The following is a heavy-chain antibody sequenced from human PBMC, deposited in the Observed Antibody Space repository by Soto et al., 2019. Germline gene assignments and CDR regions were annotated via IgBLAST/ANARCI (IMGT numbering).Heavy chain of an antibody. CDR2: ISYDGSNK. V-gene: IGHV3-30*18. D-gene: IGHD2-2*01. Sequence: GGSLRLSCAASGFTFSSYGMHWVRQAPGKGLEWVAVISYDGSNKYYADSVKGRFTISRDNSKNTLYLQMNSLRAEDTAVYYCAKDLTRVVPAAISKYYYYYYGMDVWGQGTTVTVSS. J-gene: IGHJ6*02. CDR3: AKDLTRVVPAAISKYYYYYYGMDV. CDR1: GFTFSSYG.